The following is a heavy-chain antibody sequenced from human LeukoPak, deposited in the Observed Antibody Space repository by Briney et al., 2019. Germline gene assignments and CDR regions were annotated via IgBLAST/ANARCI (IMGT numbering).Heavy chain of an antibody. V-gene: IGHV3-30*01. CDR2: ISYDGSNK. CDR3: ARDNTYYYDSSGYYPLDY. Sequence: GSLRLSCAASGFTFSSYAMHWVRQAPGKGLEWVAVISYDGSNKYYADSVKGRFTISRDNSKNTLYLQMNSLRAEDTAVYYCARDNTYYYDSSGYYPLDYWGQGTLVTVSS. J-gene: IGHJ4*02. D-gene: IGHD3-22*01. CDR1: GFTFSSYA.